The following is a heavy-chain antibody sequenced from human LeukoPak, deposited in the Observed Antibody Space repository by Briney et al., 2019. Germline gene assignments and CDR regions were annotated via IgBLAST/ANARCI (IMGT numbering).Heavy chain of an antibody. CDR2: IYYSGST. CDR1: GGSISSYY. D-gene: IGHD5-24*01. V-gene: IGHV4-59*01. CDR3: ARGWAYFDY. J-gene: IGHJ4*02. Sequence: SETLSLTCIVSGGSISSYYWSWIRQPPGKGLEWIGYIYYSGSTAYNPSLKSRVTISIDTSKNQFSLKLTSVTAADTAVYYCARGWAYFDYWGQGTLVTVSS.